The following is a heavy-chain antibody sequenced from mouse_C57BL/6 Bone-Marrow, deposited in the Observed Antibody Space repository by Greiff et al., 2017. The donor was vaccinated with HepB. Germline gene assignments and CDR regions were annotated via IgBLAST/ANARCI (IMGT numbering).Heavy chain of an antibody. CDR1: GFTFNTYA. CDR2: IRSKCSNYAT. CDR3: VRLAY. Sequence: EVQLQESGGGLVQPKGSLKLSCAASGFTFNTYAMHWVRQAPGKGLEWVARIRSKCSNYATYYADSVKDRFTISRDDSQSMLYLQMNNLKTEDTAMYYCVRLAYWGQGTLVTVSA. V-gene: IGHV10-3*01. J-gene: IGHJ3*01.